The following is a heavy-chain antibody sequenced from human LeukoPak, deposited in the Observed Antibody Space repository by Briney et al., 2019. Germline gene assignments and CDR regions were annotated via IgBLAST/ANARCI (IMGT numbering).Heavy chain of an antibody. D-gene: IGHD2-15*01. CDR3: ARDGVRRYCSGGSCYLSLDY. Sequence: SVKVSCKASGGTFSSYAISWVRQAPGQGLEWMGGIIPIFGTANYSQKFQGRVTITTDDSTSTAYMELRSLRSEDTAVYYCARDGVRRYCSGGSCYLSLDYWGQGTLVTVSS. J-gene: IGHJ4*02. CDR2: IIPIFGTA. V-gene: IGHV1-69*05. CDR1: GGTFSSYA.